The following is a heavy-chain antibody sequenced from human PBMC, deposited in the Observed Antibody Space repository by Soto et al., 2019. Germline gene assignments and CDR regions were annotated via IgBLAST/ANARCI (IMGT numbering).Heavy chain of an antibody. V-gene: IGHV4-59*01. J-gene: IGHJ3*02. Sequence: PSETLSLTCTVSGGSISRYYWSWFRQPPGKGLEWIGYIYYSGSTNYNPSLKSRVTISVDTSKNQFSLKLSSVTAADTAVYYCARGGGGDDSEEAFDIWSQGTMVTVSS. CDR1: GGSISRYY. CDR2: IYYSGST. D-gene: IGHD3-22*01. CDR3: ARGGGGDDSEEAFDI.